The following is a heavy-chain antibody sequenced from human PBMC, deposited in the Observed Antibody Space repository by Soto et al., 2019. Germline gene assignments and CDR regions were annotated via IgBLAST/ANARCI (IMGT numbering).Heavy chain of an antibody. V-gene: IGHV3-30*18. CDR3: AKTKVGDGYKPLYYFDY. D-gene: IGHD5-12*01. CDR2: ISYDGSNK. J-gene: IGHJ4*02. CDR1: GFTFSSYG. Sequence: QVQLVESGGGVVQPGRSLRLSCAASGFTFSSYGMHWVRQAPGKGLEWVAVISYDGSNKYYADSVKGRFTISRDNSKNTLYLQMNSLRAEDTAVYYCAKTKVGDGYKPLYYFDYWGQGTLVTVSS.